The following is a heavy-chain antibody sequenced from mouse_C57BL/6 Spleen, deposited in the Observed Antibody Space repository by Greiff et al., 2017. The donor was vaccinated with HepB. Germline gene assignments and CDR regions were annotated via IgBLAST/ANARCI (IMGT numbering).Heavy chain of an antibody. D-gene: IGHD3-1*01. CDR3: IRGYYFDY. Sequence: VQLQQSGAELVRPGASVKLSCTASGFNIKDDYMHWVKQRPGQGLEWIGWIDPENGDTEYSSKFQGKATITAYTSSNTAYLQHSSLTSEDTAVYYCIRGYYFDYWGQGTSLTVSS. CDR1: GFNIKDDY. V-gene: IGHV14-4*01. CDR2: IDPENGDT. J-gene: IGHJ2*02.